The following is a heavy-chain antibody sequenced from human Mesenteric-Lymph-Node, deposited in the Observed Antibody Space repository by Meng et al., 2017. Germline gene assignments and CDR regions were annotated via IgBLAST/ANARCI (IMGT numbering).Heavy chain of an antibody. J-gene: IGHJ2*01. CDR2: ISAYNGNT. CDR3: ARPALYWESLYFDL. Sequence: ASVKVSCKASGYTFTSYGISWVRQAPGQGLEWMGWISAYNGNTNYAQKLQGRVTMTTDTSTSTAYMELRSLRSDDTAVYYCARPALYWESLYFDLWGRGTLVTVSS. CDR1: GYTFTSYG. V-gene: IGHV1-18*01. D-gene: IGHD3-16*02.